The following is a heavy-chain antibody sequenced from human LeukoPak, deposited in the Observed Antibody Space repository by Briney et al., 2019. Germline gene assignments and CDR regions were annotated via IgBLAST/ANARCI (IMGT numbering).Heavy chain of an antibody. D-gene: IGHD1-26*01. CDR3: AKALGGQPRDC. Sequence: PGRSLRLSCAASGFTFSSYGMHWVRLAPGKGLEWVAVISYDGSNKYYADSVKGRFTISRDNSKNTLYLQMNSLRAEDTAVYYCAKALGGQPRDCWGQGTLVTVSS. CDR2: ISYDGSNK. V-gene: IGHV3-30*18. J-gene: IGHJ4*02. CDR1: GFTFSSYG.